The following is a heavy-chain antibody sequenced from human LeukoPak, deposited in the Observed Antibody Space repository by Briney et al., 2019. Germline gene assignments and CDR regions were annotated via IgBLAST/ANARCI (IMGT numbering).Heavy chain of an antibody. CDR2: INPSGGST. CDR3: ARGIAAAGYYFQH. V-gene: IGHV1-46*01. CDR1: GYTFTSYY. Sequence: ASVTVSFTASGYTFTSYYMHWVRQAPGQGLEWMGIINPSGGSTSYAQKFQGRVTMTRDTSTSTVYMELSSLRSEDTAVYYCARGIAAAGYYFQHWGQGTLVTVSS. D-gene: IGHD6-13*01. J-gene: IGHJ1*01.